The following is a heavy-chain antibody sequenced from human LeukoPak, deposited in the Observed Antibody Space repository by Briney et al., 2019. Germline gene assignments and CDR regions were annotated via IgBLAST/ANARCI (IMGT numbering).Heavy chain of an antibody. CDR3: TRGQPRWFDP. J-gene: IGHJ5*02. CDR2: SRNKGRGYST. CDR1: GFTFSDHH. Sequence: PGGSLRLSCAASGFTFSDHHMDWVRQAPGKGLEWIGRSRNKGRGYSTVFAASVKGRFTMSRDDSKKTAFLQMNSLKTEDTAVYYCTRGQPRWFDPWGQGTLVTVSS. D-gene: IGHD1-14*01. V-gene: IGHV3-72*01.